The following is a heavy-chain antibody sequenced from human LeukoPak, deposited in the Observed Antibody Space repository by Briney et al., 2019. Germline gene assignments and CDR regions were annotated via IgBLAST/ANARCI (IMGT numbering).Heavy chain of an antibody. Sequence: GGSLRLSCAASGFPFSSYWMHWVRQAPGKGLVWVSRIYSDGSSTNYADSVKGRFTISRDNAKNTLYLQMNSLRAEDTAVYYCARGEYCSGGSRYSAAFDIWGQGTMVTVSS. CDR3: ARGEYCSGGSRYSAAFDI. D-gene: IGHD2-15*01. V-gene: IGHV3-74*01. J-gene: IGHJ3*02. CDR1: GFPFSSYW. CDR2: IYSDGSST.